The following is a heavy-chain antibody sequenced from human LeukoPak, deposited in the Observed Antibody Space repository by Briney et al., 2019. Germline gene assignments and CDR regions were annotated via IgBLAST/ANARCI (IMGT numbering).Heavy chain of an antibody. Sequence: GGSLTLSCAASGFTFRSYGMQWVRQTPGKGPEWVAVVAHDGTVKYYAASVKGRFTISRDNSKNTLYLQMNSLRAEDTAVYYCAKLGLVRGVIKRHYYYGMDVWGQGTTVTVSS. V-gene: IGHV3-30*18. D-gene: IGHD3-10*01. CDR2: VAHDGTVK. CDR1: GFTFRSYG. J-gene: IGHJ6*02. CDR3: AKLGLVRGVIKRHYYYGMDV.